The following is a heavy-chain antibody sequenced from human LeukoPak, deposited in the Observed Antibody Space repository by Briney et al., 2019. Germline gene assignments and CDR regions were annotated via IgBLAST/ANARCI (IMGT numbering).Heavy chain of an antibody. J-gene: IGHJ4*02. V-gene: IGHV1-18*01. D-gene: IGHD2-2*01. CDR2: ISAYNGNT. CDR1: GYTFTSYG. Sequence: GASVKVSCKASGYTFTSYGISWVRQAPGQGLEWMGWISAYNGNTNYAQKLQGRVTMTTDTSTSTAYMELRSLRSDDTAVYYCARVGSEGDNVVVPPINWGQGTLVTVSS. CDR3: ARVGSEGDNVVVPPIN.